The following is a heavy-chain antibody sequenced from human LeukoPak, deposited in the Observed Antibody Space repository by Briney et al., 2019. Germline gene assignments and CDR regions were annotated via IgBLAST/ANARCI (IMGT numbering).Heavy chain of an antibody. CDR2: ISRSGITT. CDR1: GFTYTNHA. D-gene: IGHD4-17*01. Sequence: GGSLRLSCAASGFTYTNHALSWVRRAPGKGLEWVAGISRSGITTYYAESVRGRFTISRDNSKSTMFLQMDRVRGDDSGVYYCAKGDDFGDYHDAFDVWGQGTMVTVSS. CDR3: AKGDDFGDYHDAFDV. J-gene: IGHJ3*01. V-gene: IGHV3-23*01.